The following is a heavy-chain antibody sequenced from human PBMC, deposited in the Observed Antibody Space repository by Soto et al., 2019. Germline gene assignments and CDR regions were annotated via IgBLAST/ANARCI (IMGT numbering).Heavy chain of an antibody. CDR1: GGSISSYY. V-gene: IGHV4-59*08. CDR2: IYYSGST. CDR3: ARSPSNYYYNWFDP. J-gene: IGHJ5*02. Sequence: TLSLTCTVSGGSISSYYWSWIRQPPGKGLEWIGYIYYSGSTNYNPSLKSRVTISVDTSKNQFSLKLSSVTAADTAVYYCARSPSNYYYNWFDPWGQGTLVTVSS. D-gene: IGHD4-4*01.